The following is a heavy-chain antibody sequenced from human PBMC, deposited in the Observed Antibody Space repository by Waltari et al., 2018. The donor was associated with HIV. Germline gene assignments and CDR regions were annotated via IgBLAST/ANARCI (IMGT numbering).Heavy chain of an antibody. V-gene: IGHV3-23*01. D-gene: IGHD4-17*01. CDR2: ISGSGGST. J-gene: IGHJ4*02. CDR3: AKGSVPPIYGEQFDY. CDR1: GFTFSSYA. Sequence: VQLLQFGGGLVQPGGSLRLSCAASGFTFSSYAMSWVRQAPGKGLEWVSGISGSGGSTYYADSVKGHFTISRDNAKNTLYLQMNRLRAEDTAVYYCAKGSVPPIYGEQFDYWGQGTLVTVSS.